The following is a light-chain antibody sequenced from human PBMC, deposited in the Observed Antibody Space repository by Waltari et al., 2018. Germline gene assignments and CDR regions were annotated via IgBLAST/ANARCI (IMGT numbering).Light chain of an antibody. CDR2: RDK. Sequence: SYDLTQPLSVSVALGQTARISCGGNNIGGKNVHWYQQKAGQAPLLVIYRDKNRPSRSPGRFSGSNSENTATLTISRAQAAEEADYYCQVWDSGTAVFGGGTQLTVL. CDR1: NIGGKN. CDR3: QVWDSGTAV. J-gene: IGLJ7*01. V-gene: IGLV3-9*01.